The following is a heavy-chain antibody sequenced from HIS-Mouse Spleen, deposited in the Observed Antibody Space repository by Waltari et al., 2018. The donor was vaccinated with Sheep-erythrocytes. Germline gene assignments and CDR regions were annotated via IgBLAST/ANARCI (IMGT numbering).Heavy chain of an antibody. J-gene: IGHJ4*02. CDR1: GFPFRSNY. V-gene: IGHV3-66*01. D-gene: IGHD2-21*02. Sequence: EVQLVESGGGLVQPGGSLSSSGAASGFPFRSNYMSWVRQAPGKGLEWVSVIYSGGSTYYADSVKGRFTISRDNSKNTLYLQMNSLRAEDTAVYYCARVSGGNSNRFDYWGQGTLVTVSS. CDR2: IYSGGST. CDR3: ARVSGGNSNRFDY.